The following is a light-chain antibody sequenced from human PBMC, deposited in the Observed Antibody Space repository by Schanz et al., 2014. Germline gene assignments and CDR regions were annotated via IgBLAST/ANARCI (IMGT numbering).Light chain of an antibody. CDR3: SSYTSTSTLVV. V-gene: IGLV2-14*03. CDR1: SSDVGGYDY. CDR2: DVN. Sequence: QSALTQPASVSGSPGQSITISCTGTSSDVGGYDYVSWYQQHPGKAPKLMIYDVNNRPSGVSHRFSGSKSGTTASLTISDLQAEDEADYYCSSYTSTSTLVVFGGGTKLTVL. J-gene: IGLJ2*01.